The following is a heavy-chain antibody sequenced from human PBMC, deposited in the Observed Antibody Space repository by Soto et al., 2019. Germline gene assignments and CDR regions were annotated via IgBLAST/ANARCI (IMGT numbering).Heavy chain of an antibody. CDR2: IYFSGIT. D-gene: IGHD3-16*02. J-gene: IGHJ3*02. V-gene: IGHV4-59*01. Sequence: QVQLQQSGPGLVKPSETLSLTCTVSGVSINNNYWSWVRQPPGKGLEWIGYIYFSGITNYNPSLKSRVSISVDTSKDQVSLKLTSVTAADTAMYYCARGNYDYFGGNYRYVGGAFDIWGPGTGVTVSS. CDR3: ARGNYDYFGGNYRYVGGAFDI. CDR1: GVSINNNY.